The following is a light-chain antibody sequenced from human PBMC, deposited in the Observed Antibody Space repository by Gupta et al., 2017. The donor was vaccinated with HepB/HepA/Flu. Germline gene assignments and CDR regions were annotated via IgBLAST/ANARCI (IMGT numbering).Light chain of an antibody. CDR3: SSYTDTTTLVV. CDR1: SSDY. J-gene: IGLJ2*01. Sequence: QSALTQPASLSGSPGQSITISCTGTSSDYVSWYQQYPGKAPKLLIYNVSDRPSGVSHRFSGSKSGNTAALSISGLQTEDEADYYCSSYTDTTTLVVFGGGTKLTVL. V-gene: IGLV2-14*03. CDR2: NVS.